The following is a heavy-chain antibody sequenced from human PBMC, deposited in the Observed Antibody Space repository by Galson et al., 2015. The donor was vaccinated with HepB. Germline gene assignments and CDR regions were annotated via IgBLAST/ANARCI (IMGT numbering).Heavy chain of an antibody. D-gene: IGHD3-22*01. V-gene: IGHV3-30*18. CDR3: AKDQSYYLDSSGFDY. Sequence: SLRLSCAASGLSFNNAWMSWVRRAPGKGLEWVAVISYDGVETHYGDAVKGRFIISRDNLKNTLVLQMNSLRAEDTAVYYCAKDQSYYLDSSGFDYWGPGTQVTVSS. CDR2: ISYDGVET. J-gene: IGHJ4*02. CDR1: GLSFNNAW.